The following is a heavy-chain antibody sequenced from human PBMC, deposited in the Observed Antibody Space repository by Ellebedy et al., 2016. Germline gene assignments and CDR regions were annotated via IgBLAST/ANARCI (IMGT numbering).Heavy chain of an antibody. CDR2: ISASGGST. CDR3: AKLTPN. V-gene: IGHV3-23*01. Sequence: GGSLRLXCAASGFTFSDYYISWIRQTPGKGLEWVSSISASGGSTYYADSVKGRFTISRDNSKNTLYLQMNSLRADDTAVYYCAKLTPNWGQGTLVTVSS. CDR1: GFTFSDYY. J-gene: IGHJ4*02.